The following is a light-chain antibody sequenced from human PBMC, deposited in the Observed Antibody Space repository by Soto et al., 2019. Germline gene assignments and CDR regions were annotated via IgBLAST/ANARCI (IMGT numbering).Light chain of an antibody. J-gene: IGKJ1*01. CDR2: GAS. Sequence: DIVFTQSPGTLSLSPGDGATLSCRASPSVPGNYLAWYPQKAGQPPRLVIHGASNRATGIPDRFSGSGSGTDFTLTIGRLEPEDVAVYDCQQYLVTPWTFGQGTKV. V-gene: IGKV3-20*01. CDR1: PSVPGNY. CDR3: QQYLVTPWT.